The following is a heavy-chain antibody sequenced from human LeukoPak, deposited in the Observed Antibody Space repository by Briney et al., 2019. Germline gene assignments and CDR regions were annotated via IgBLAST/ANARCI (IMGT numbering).Heavy chain of an antibody. CDR3: ARVVIGSTYCSGGSCYSDRRFDP. J-gene: IGHJ5*02. D-gene: IGHD2-15*01. CDR1: GYTFSGSC. Sequence: ASVKVSCKASGYTFSGSCIHWVRQAPGQGLEWMGRINPNSGDTNYAQKLQGRVTMTTDTSTSTAYMELRSLSSDDTAVYYCARVVIGSTYCSGGSCYSDRRFDPWGQGTLVTVSS. V-gene: IGHV1-18*04. CDR2: INPNSGDT.